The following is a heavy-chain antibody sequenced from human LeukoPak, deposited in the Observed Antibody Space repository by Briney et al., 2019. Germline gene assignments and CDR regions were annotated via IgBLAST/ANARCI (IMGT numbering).Heavy chain of an antibody. CDR3: ASGSYYPFDF. Sequence: ASVKVSCKASGYSFTSYGITWVRQAPGQGLEWVGYIRAYSGNTQSGQNVQGRVTMTTDASTSTAYMELRSLKSDDTAVYFCASGSYYPFDFWGQGTLVTVSS. J-gene: IGHJ4*02. D-gene: IGHD1-26*01. V-gene: IGHV1-18*01. CDR1: GYSFTSYG. CDR2: IRAYSGNT.